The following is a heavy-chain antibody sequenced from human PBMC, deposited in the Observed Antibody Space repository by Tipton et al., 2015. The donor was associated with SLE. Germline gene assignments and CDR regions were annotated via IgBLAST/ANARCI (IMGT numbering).Heavy chain of an antibody. J-gene: IGHJ4*02. Sequence: QLVQSGAEMKTPGASVKVSCKASGYTFTSFGLSWVRQAPGKGLEWMGRISPYNDITNYAQKLQGRVSMTTDTSTSTAYLELRSLRSDDTAVYYCARAGEDCGGDCYSDWGQGTLVTVSS. CDR1: GYTFTSFG. CDR3: ARAGEDCGGDCYSD. D-gene: IGHD2-21*01. V-gene: IGHV1-18*01. CDR2: ISPYNDIT.